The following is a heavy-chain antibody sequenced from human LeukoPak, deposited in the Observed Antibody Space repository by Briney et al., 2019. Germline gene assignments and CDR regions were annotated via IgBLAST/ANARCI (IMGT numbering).Heavy chain of an antibody. Sequence: SETLSLTCTVSGDSISSYYWSWIRQPPGKGLEWIGYISYSGSTNYNPSLKSRVTISVDTSKNQFSLKLSSVTAADTAVYYCARHRTVTPFDYWGQGTLVTVSS. J-gene: IGHJ4*02. D-gene: IGHD4-17*01. V-gene: IGHV4-59*01. CDR1: GDSISSYY. CDR2: ISYSGST. CDR3: ARHRTVTPFDY.